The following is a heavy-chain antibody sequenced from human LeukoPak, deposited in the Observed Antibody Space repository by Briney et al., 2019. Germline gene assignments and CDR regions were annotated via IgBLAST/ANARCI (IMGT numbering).Heavy chain of an antibody. Sequence: GGSLRLSRAASGFTFNSYGMHWVRQAPGKGLEWVAVIWYDGSKKFYADSGKGRFTISRDKSKNTLYLQMNSLRVEDTAVYYCAREGCSGTSCYGVDAFDIWGQGTKVTVSS. J-gene: IGHJ3*02. CDR1: GFTFNSYG. D-gene: IGHD2-15*01. CDR2: IWYDGSKK. CDR3: AREGCSGTSCYGVDAFDI. V-gene: IGHV3-33*01.